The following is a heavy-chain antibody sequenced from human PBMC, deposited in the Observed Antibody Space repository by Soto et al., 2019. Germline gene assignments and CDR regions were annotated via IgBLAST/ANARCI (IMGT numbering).Heavy chain of an antibody. D-gene: IGHD1-26*01. V-gene: IGHV1-69*13. CDR1: GGTFSSYA. CDR2: IIPIFGTA. Sequence: SVKVSCKASGGTFSSYAISWVRQAPGQGLEWMGGIIPIFGTANYAQKFQGRVTITADESTSTAYMELSSLRSEDTAVYYCAGSRNSGSYYGFDYWGQGTLVTVSS. CDR3: AGSRNSGSYYGFDY. J-gene: IGHJ4*02.